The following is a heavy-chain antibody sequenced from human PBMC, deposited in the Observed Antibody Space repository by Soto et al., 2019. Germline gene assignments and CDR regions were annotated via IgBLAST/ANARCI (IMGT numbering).Heavy chain of an antibody. D-gene: IGHD1-20*01. CDR3: ARDLGLNNGYFNGMDV. CDR2: ISTYTGHT. Sequence: ASVKVSCKASGYTFTTYGVSWVRQAPGQGLEWMGWISTYTGHTNYAQKLQDRITMTTDSSASTAYMDLRSLRSDDTAVYYCARDLGLNNGYFNGMDVWGQGTTVTVSS. CDR1: GYTFTTYG. J-gene: IGHJ6*02. V-gene: IGHV1-18*04.